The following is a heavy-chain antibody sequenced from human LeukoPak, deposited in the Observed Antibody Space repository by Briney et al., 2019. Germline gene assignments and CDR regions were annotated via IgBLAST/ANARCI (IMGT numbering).Heavy chain of an antibody. CDR1: GFTFSSYE. V-gene: IGHV3-48*03. CDR3: ARERGSSRWDYFDY. Sequence: PGGSLRLSCAVSGFTFSSYEMNWVRQAPEKGLEWVSYISTSGSTIYYADSVKGRFTISRDNAKNSLYLQMNSLRAEDTAVYYCARERGSSRWDYFDYWGQGTLVTGSS. J-gene: IGHJ4*02. D-gene: IGHD1-26*01. CDR2: ISTSGSTI.